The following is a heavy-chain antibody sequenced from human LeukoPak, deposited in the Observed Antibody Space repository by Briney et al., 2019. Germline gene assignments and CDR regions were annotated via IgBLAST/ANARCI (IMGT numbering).Heavy chain of an antibody. Sequence: AGGSLRLSCAASGFTFSSYAMSWVRQAPGKGLEWVSAISGSGGSTYYADSVKGRFTISRANSTNTLYLQMMSPSAEATADYYCANRAGTSRLYWGQRTPVTVSS. J-gene: IGHJ4*02. D-gene: IGHD2-2*01. V-gene: IGHV3-23*01. CDR3: ANRAGTSRLY. CDR2: ISGSGGST. CDR1: GFTFSSYA.